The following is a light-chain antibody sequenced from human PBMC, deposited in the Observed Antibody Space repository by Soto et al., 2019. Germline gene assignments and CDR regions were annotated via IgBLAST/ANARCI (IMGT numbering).Light chain of an antibody. CDR1: QSVSSIY. CDR3: KQYDNSPLT. V-gene: IGKV3-20*01. Sequence: DIVLTQSPGTLSLSPGERATLSCRASQSVSSIYLAWYQQKPGQAPRLLIYGASNRATGIPDRFSGGGSGTDFTLTIRRLEPEDFAVYYCKQYDNSPLTFGGGTKVDIK. CDR2: GAS. J-gene: IGKJ4*01.